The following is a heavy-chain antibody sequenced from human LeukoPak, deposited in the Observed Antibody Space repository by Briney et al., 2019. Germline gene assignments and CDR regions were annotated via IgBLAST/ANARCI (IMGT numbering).Heavy chain of an antibody. CDR2: VVGSGDSV. Sequence: SGGSLRLSCAASGFTFSSYVMSWVRQAPGKGLEWVSAVVGSGDSVYYADSVKGRFTISRDNSQNTLYQQMNSLRAEDTAVYYCAKPYKSGWYQCFDYWGQGTRVTVSS. D-gene: IGHD6-19*01. J-gene: IGHJ4*02. CDR3: AKPYKSGWYQCFDY. V-gene: IGHV3-23*01. CDR1: GFTFSSYV.